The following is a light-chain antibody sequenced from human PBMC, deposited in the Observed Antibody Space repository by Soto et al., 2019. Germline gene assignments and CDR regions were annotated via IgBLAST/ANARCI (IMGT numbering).Light chain of an antibody. CDR1: STDVGGHNY. CDR3: TSFTSSLTWV. CDR2: GVN. J-gene: IGLJ3*02. V-gene: IGLV2-14*01. Sequence: QSALTQPASVSGSPGQSITISCTGTSTDVGGHNYVSWFQQHPGKAPQLMIYGVNNRPSGVSNRFSGSKSGSTASLTISGLQADDEGDYYCTSFTSSLTWVFGGGTKLTVL.